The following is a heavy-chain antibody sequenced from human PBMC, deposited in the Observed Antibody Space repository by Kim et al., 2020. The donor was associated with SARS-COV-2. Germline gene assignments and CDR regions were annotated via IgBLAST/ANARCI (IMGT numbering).Heavy chain of an antibody. V-gene: IGHV3-7*01. D-gene: IGHD3-10*01. CDR3: AVLLWFGELNWFDP. Sequence: VDSVKGRFTISRDNAKNSLYLQMNSLRAEDTAVYYCAVLLWFGELNWFDPWGQGTLVTVSS. J-gene: IGHJ5*02.